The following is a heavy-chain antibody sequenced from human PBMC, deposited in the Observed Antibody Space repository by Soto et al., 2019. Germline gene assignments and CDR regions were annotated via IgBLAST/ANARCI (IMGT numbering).Heavy chain of an antibody. V-gene: IGHV3-23*01. J-gene: IGHJ4*02. CDR3: AKGKSYGDYYFDY. CDR1: GFTFSSYA. D-gene: IGHD4-17*01. Sequence: SLRLSCAASGFTFSSYAMSWVRQAPGKGLEWVSAISGSGGSTYYADSVKGRFTISRDNSKNTLYLQMNSLRAEDTAVYYCAKGKSYGDYYFDYWGQGTLVTVSS. CDR2: ISGSGGST.